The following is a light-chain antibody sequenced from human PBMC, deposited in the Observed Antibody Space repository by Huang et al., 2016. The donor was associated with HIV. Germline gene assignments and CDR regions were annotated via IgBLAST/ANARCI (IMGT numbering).Light chain of an antibody. Sequence: ATLSCRASQSVSSNLAWYQQKPGQAPRLLIYGASTRATGIPARFSGGGSGTEFTLTISSLQSEDFALYYCQQYNNWPFTFGPGTKVDIK. CDR2: GAS. CDR3: QQYNNWPFT. V-gene: IGKV3-15*01. CDR1: QSVSSN. J-gene: IGKJ3*01.